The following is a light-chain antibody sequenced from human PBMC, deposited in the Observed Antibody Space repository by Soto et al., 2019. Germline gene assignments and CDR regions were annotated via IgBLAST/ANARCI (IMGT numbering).Light chain of an antibody. CDR2: VFG. Sequence: QSLLTQPASVSGSPGQSITISCTGNSRAVGVYSSVSWSQPPPGHAPKLILYVFGVRHSGVFFLFSGSKSGNTASLSISGHQAAGEVDYFCSSYTSSMTNVFGSGTKVTVL. CDR3: SSYTSSMTNV. CDR1: SRAVGVYSS. V-gene: IGLV2-14*03. J-gene: IGLJ1*01.